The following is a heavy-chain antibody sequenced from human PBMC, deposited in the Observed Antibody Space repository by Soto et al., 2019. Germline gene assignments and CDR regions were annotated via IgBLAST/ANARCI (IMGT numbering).Heavy chain of an antibody. CDR2: ISSSGDSR. CDR1: GFNFNTFA. V-gene: IGHV3-23*01. Sequence: EEQVSESGGGLVQSGGSLRLSCAASGFNFNTFAMSWIRQAPGKGLEWVSHISSSGDSREYADSVRGRFTISRDNSNNVLFLQMNSLRADDTATYYCAKDPPSPWTANWVDPWGKGTLVTVSS. J-gene: IGHJ5*02. D-gene: IGHD5-12*01. CDR3: AKDPPSPWTANWVDP.